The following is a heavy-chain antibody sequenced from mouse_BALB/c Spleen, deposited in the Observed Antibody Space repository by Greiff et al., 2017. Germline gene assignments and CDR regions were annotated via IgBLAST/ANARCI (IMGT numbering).Heavy chain of an antibody. V-gene: IGHV3-2*02. CDR3: ARRQLGLGFAY. CDR2: ISYSGST. J-gene: IGHJ3*01. D-gene: IGHD3-2*01. CDR1: GYSITSDYA. Sequence: EVMLVESGPGLVKPSQPLSLTCTVTGYSITSDYAWNWIRQFPGNKLEWMGYISYSGSTSYNPSLKSRISITRDTSKNQFFLQLNSVTTEDTATYYCARRQLGLGFAYWGQGTLVTVSA.